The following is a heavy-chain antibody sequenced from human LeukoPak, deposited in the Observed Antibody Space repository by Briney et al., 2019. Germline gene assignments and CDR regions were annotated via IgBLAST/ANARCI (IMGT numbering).Heavy chain of an antibody. J-gene: IGHJ4*02. CDR1: GFSFSSST. CDR3: ARDGWGYCSSTSCSFDY. CDR2: ITSSSTYI. Sequence: GGSLRLSCAASGFSFSSSTMNWVRQAPGRGLEWVSSITSSSTYIYYADSVKGRFTISRDNAKNSLYLQMNSLRAEDTAVYYCARDGWGYCSSTSCSFDYWGQGTLVTVSS. D-gene: IGHD2-2*01. V-gene: IGHV3-21*01.